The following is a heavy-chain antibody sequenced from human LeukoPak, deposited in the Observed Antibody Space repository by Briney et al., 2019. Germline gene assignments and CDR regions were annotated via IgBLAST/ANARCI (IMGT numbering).Heavy chain of an antibody. D-gene: IGHD3-22*01. CDR2: IYPGDSDT. Sequence: GESLKISCKGSGYSFTSYWIGWVRQMPGKGLEWMGIIYPGDSDTRYSPSFQGQVTISADKSISTAYLQWSSLKASDTAMYYCATYPTLRFSSAGTDSSGYKDYWGQGTLVTVSS. J-gene: IGHJ4*02. CDR3: ATYPTLRFSSAGTDSSGYKDY. CDR1: GYSFTSYW. V-gene: IGHV5-51*01.